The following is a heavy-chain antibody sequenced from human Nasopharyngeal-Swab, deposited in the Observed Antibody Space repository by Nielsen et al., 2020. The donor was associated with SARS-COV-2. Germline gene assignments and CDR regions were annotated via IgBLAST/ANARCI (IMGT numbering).Heavy chain of an antibody. CDR3: ARYSSSWYRNWYFDL. D-gene: IGHD6-13*01. CDR2: IYSGGST. V-gene: IGHV3-53*01. CDR1: GFTVSSNY. Sequence: GESLKISCAASGFTVSSNYMSWVRQAPGKGLEWVSVIYSGGSTYYADSVKGRFTISRDNSKNTLYLQMNSLRAEDTAVYYCARYSSSWYRNWYFDLWDRGTLVTVSS. J-gene: IGHJ2*01.